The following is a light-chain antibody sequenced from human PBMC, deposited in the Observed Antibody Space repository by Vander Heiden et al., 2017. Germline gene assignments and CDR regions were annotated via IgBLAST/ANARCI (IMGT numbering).Light chain of an antibody. CDR3: QTWGSGIVV. CDR1: SRHDNYA. V-gene: IGLV4-69*01. Sequence: QLVVTQSPSASASLGASVKLTCTLNSRHDNYAIAWHQQQPEKGPRYLMKVNSDGSHSKGDGIPDRFSGSSSGAERYLIISSLQSEDEAYYYCQTWGSGIVVFGGGTKLTVL. J-gene: IGLJ2*01. CDR2: VNSDGSH.